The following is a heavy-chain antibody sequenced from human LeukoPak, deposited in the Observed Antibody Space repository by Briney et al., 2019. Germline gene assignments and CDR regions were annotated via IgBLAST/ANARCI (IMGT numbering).Heavy chain of an antibody. CDR2: ISSSSYI. J-gene: IGHJ4*02. CDR3: ARDFEMATIPFDY. CDR1: GFTFSDYY. Sequence: GGSLRLSCAASGFTFSDYYMSWVRQAPGKGLEWVSSISSSSYIYYADSVKGRFTISRDNAKSSLYLQMNSLRAEDTAVYYCARDFEMATIPFDYWGQGTLVTVSS. D-gene: IGHD5-24*01. V-gene: IGHV3-69-1*01.